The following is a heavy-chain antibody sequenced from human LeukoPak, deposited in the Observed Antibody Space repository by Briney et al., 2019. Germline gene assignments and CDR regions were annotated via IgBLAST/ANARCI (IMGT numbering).Heavy chain of an antibody. CDR2: IFNTGNT. CDR3: ASRPADTTWYGVFDY. Sequence: PSETLSLTCSVSGGSINSHYWSWIRQPPGKRLEWIGYIFNTGNTNYNPSLASRVTMSADTSRAQFFLRLGPVTAADTAIYYCASRPADTTWYGVFDYWSQGTLVTVSS. CDR1: GGSINSHY. V-gene: IGHV4-59*11. J-gene: IGHJ4*02. D-gene: IGHD3-10*01.